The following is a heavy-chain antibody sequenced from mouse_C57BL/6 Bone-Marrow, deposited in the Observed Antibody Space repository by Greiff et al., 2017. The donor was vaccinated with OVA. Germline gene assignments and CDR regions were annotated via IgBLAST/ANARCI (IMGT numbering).Heavy chain of an antibody. CDR1: GYTFTSYG. J-gene: IGHJ2*01. V-gene: IGHV1-81*01. Sequence: QVQLKESGAELARPGASVKLSCKASGYTFTSYGISWVKQRTGQGLEWIGEIYPRSGNTYYNEKFKGKATLTADKSSSTAYMELRSLTSEDSAVYFCARRPYDYDVYYFDYWGQGTTLTVSS. D-gene: IGHD2-4*01. CDR2: IYPRSGNT. CDR3: ARRPYDYDVYYFDY.